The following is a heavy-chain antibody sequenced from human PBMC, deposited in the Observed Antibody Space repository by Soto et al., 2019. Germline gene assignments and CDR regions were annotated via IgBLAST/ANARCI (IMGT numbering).Heavy chain of an antibody. CDR1: GFTFSTYW. J-gene: IGHJ6*02. CDR2: ISADGSST. CDR3: ARISAGSGNCGMDV. Sequence: EVQLVESGGGLVQPGGSLRLSCAASGFTFSTYWVHWVRQAPGEGLVWVSRISADGSSTTYADFVRGRFTISRDNAKNTLYLEMNSLRAEDTALYYCARISAGSGNCGMDVWGQGTTVIVSS. V-gene: IGHV3-74*01. D-gene: IGHD1-20*01.